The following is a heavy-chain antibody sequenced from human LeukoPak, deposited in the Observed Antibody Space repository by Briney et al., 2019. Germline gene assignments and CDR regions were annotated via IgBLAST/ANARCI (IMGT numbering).Heavy chain of an antibody. CDR1: GGSISSYY. J-gene: IGHJ4*02. Sequence: SETLSLTCTVSGGSISSYYWSWIRQPPGKGLEWIGYIYYSGSTNYNPFLKSRVTISVDTSKNQFSLKLSSVTAADTAVYYCARVYNSFDYWGQGTLVTVSS. CDR2: IYYSGST. V-gene: IGHV4-59*01. D-gene: IGHD5-24*01. CDR3: ARVYNSFDY.